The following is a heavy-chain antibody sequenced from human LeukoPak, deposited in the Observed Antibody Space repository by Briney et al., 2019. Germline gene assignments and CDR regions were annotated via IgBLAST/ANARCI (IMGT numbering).Heavy chain of an antibody. J-gene: IGHJ5*02. CDR3: ARVPTMARGGLMDNWFDP. Sequence: ASVKVSCKASGYTFTSYDINWARQATGQGLEWMGWMNPNSGNTGYAQKFQGRVTMTRNTSISTAYMELSSLRSEDTAVYYCARVPTMARGGLMDNWFDPWGQGTLVTVSS. CDR2: MNPNSGNT. V-gene: IGHV1-8*01. CDR1: GYTFTSYD. D-gene: IGHD3-10*01.